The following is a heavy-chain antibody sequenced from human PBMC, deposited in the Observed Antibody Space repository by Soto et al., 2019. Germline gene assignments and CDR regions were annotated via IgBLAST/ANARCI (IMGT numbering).Heavy chain of an antibody. Sequence: ASVKVSCKASGYTFTSYGISWVRQAPGQGLEWMGWISAYNGNTNYAQKLQGRVTMTTDTSTSTAYMELRSLRAEDTAVYYCARDQSGWTSGSYQPPGYWGQGTLVTVSS. CDR2: ISAYNGNT. CDR3: ARDQSGWTSGSYQPPGY. D-gene: IGHD1-26*01. CDR1: GYTFTSYG. V-gene: IGHV1-18*01. J-gene: IGHJ4*02.